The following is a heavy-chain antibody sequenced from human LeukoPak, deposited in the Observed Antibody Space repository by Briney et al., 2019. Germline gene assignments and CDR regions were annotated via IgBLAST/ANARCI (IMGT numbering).Heavy chain of an antibody. CDR1: GFTFSSYW. J-gene: IGHJ6*03. CDR3: ARDMGESGYYYYMDV. CDR2: IKQDGSEK. Sequence: GGSLRLSCAASGFTFSSYWMSWVRQAPGKGLEWVANIKQDGSEKYYVDSVKGRFTISRDNAKNSLYLQMNSLRAEDTAVYYCARDMGESGYYYYMDVWGKGTTVTVSS. V-gene: IGHV3-7*01. D-gene: IGHD1-26*01.